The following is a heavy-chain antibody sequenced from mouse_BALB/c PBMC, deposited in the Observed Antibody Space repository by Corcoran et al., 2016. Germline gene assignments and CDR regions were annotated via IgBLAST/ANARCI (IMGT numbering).Heavy chain of an antibody. CDR3: ARNYGSSYDWYFDV. CDR1: GYTFSRYW. V-gene: IGHV1-9*01. CDR2: ILPGSGST. D-gene: IGHD1-1*01. J-gene: IGHJ1*01. Sequence: QVQLQQSGAELMKPGASGKISCKATGYTFSRYWIEWVKQRPGHGLEWIGEILPGSGSTNYNEKFKGKATFTADTSSNTAYMQLSSLTSEDSAVYYCARNYGSSYDWYFDVWGAGTTVTVSS.